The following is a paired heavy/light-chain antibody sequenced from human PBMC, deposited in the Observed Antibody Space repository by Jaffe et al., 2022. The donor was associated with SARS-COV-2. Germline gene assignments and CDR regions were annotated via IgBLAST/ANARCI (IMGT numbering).Light chain of an antibody. J-gene: IGLJ3*02. Sequence: QSVLTQPPSVSGAPGQRVTISCTGSSSNIGAGYDVHWYQQLPGTAPKLLMYGNTNRPSGVPDRFSGSKSGTSASLAISGLQAEDEADYYCQSYDNSLSGWVFGGGTKLTVL. CDR1: SSNIGAGYD. V-gene: IGLV1-40*01. CDR2: GNT. CDR3: QSYDNSLSGWV.
Heavy chain of an antibody. J-gene: IGHJ5*02. V-gene: IGHV4-31*03. D-gene: IGHD1-7*01. CDR1: GGSITSGGYY. CDR2: IYYSGSP. Sequence: QVQLQESGPGLVKPSQTLSVTCTVSGGSITSGGYYWSWIRQHPGKGLEWIGYIYYSGSPNYNPSLKSRVTISLDTSNNQFSLKLSSVTAADTAVYFCATKTAGSTGWFDPWGQGTLVTVSS. CDR3: ATKTAGSTGWFDP.